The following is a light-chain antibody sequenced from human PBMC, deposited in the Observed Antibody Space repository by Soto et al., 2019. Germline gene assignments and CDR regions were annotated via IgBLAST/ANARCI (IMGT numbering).Light chain of an antibody. CDR3: QQRSYWPLT. V-gene: IGKV3-11*01. J-gene: IGKJ4*01. Sequence: EIVLTQSPATLSLSPGERATLSCRASQSVSSYLAWYQQKPGQAPRLLIYDASNRATGIPARFSGSGSGTDFTLIISSLECADFSVYYCQQRSYWPLTFGGGTKVENK. CDR2: DAS. CDR1: QSVSSY.